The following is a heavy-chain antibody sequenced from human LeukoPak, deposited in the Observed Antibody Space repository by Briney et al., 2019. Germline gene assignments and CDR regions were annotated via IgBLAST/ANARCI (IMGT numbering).Heavy chain of an antibody. CDR1: GFTFSSYE. CDR2: ISSSGGSI. V-gene: IGHV3-48*03. J-gene: IGHJ6*02. Sequence: GGSLRLSCAAAGFTFSSYEMNWVRQAPGKGLEWVSYISSSGGSIFYADSVKGRFTISRDNAKNSLYLQMNSLRAEDTAVYYCARAYYDSSGFRAYGMDVRGQGTTVTVSS. CDR3: ARAYYDSSGFRAYGMDV. D-gene: IGHD3-22*01.